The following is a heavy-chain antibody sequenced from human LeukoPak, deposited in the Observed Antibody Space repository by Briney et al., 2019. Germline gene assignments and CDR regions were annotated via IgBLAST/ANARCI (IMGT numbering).Heavy chain of an antibody. D-gene: IGHD6-19*01. V-gene: IGHV3-23*01. CDR2: ISGSGGNT. CDR1: GFTFSSYA. CDR3: ARGGWLGTPKRVDY. J-gene: IGHJ4*02. Sequence: GGSLRLSCAASGFTFSSYAMSWVRQAPGKGLEWVSIISGSGGNTYNADSVKGRFTISRDNSKNTLYLQMNSLRAEDTAVYYCARGGWLGTPKRVDYWGQGTLITVSS.